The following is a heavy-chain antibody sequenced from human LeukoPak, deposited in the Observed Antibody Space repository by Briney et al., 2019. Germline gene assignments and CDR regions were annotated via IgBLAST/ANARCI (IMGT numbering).Heavy chain of an antibody. V-gene: IGHV4-59*08. J-gene: IGHJ4*02. CDR1: GGSISTYY. CDR3: ARQGSITIFNY. CDR2: IYYSGST. Sequence: SETLSLTCSVSGGSISTYYWIWIRQSPGKGLEWIGSIYYSGSTNYNPSLQSRVTISVDTSKNQFSLKLSSVTAADTAVYYCARQGSITIFNYWGQGTLVTVSS. D-gene: IGHD3-3*01.